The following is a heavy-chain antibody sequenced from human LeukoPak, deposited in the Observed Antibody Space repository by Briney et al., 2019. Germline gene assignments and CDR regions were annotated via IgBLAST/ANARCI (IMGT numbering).Heavy chain of an antibody. V-gene: IGHV1-2*06. J-gene: IGHJ6*03. D-gene: IGHD6-13*01. CDR3: AREAYSSPGLLPPYYYYYMDV. Sequence: GASVKVSCKASGYTFTGYYMHWVRQAPGQGLEWMGRINPNSGGTNYAQKFQGRVTMTRDTSISTAYMELSRLGSDDTAVYYCAREAYSSPGLLPPYYYYYMDVWGKGTTVTVSS. CDR2: INPNSGGT. CDR1: GYTFTGYY.